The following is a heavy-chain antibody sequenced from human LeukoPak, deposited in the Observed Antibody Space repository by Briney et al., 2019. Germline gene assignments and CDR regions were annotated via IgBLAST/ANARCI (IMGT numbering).Heavy chain of an antibody. Sequence: ASAKVSCKASGYTFTSYYTHWVRQAPGQGLEWMGIIKPSGGSTLYAQKFQGRVTVTSDMSTSTVYVELSSLRSEDTAVYYCAREVPENFNFDYWGQGTLVTVSS. CDR1: GYTFTSYY. CDR3: AREVPENFNFDY. D-gene: IGHD2/OR15-2a*01. J-gene: IGHJ4*02. CDR2: IKPSGGST. V-gene: IGHV1-46*01.